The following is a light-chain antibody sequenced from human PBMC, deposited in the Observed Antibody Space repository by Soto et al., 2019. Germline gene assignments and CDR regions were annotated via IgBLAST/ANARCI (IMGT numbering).Light chain of an antibody. Sequence: EIVMTQSPATLSVSPGERATLSCRASQSVSSNLAWYQQKLGQAPRLLIYGASTRATGITARFSGSGSKTELTLTISSLQSEDFAVYYCQQYSIWPYTFGQGTKLEIK. CDR1: QSVSSN. J-gene: IGKJ2*01. CDR2: GAS. V-gene: IGKV3-15*01. CDR3: QQYSIWPYT.